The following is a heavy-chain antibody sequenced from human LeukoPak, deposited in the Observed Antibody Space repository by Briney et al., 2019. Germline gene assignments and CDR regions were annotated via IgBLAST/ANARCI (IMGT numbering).Heavy chain of an antibody. CDR2: INTDGSIT. CDR1: GFTFSTYL. D-gene: IGHD3-9*01. Sequence: GGSLKLSCAASGFTFSTYLMHWVRQAPGKGLVWVSRINTDGSITTYADSVKGRFTISRDNAKNTLYLQMNSLRDEDTAVYYCASLGTLVPWGQGTLVTVSS. CDR3: ASLGTLVP. J-gene: IGHJ5*02. V-gene: IGHV3-74*03.